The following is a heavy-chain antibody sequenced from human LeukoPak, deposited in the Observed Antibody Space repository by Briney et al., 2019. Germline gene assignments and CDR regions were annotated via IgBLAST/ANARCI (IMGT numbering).Heavy chain of an antibody. D-gene: IGHD6-19*01. J-gene: IGHJ4*02. CDR1: GGSISSSSYY. Sequence: PSETLSLTCTVSGGSISSSSYYWGWIRQPPGKGLEWIGSIYYSGRTYYNPSLKSRVTMSVDTSRNQFSLKLSSVTAADTAVFYCARVGIGYSSGWYRVLWGQGTLVTVSS. V-gene: IGHV4-39*01. CDR2: IYYSGRT. CDR3: ARVGIGYSSGWYRVL.